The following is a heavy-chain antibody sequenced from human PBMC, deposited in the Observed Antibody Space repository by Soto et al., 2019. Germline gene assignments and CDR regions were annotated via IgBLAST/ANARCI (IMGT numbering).Heavy chain of an antibody. CDR1: GGSFSCYY. CDR3: ARGRIAGSGSYYNPYYYYGMDV. J-gene: IGHJ6*02. V-gene: IGHV4-34*01. Sequence: PSETLSLTCAVYGGSFSCYYWSWIRQPPGKGLEWIGEINHSGSTNYNPSLKSRVTISVDTSKNQFSLKLSSVTAADTAVYYCARGRIAGSGSYYNPYYYYGMDVWGQGTTVTVSS. D-gene: IGHD3-10*01. CDR2: INHSGST.